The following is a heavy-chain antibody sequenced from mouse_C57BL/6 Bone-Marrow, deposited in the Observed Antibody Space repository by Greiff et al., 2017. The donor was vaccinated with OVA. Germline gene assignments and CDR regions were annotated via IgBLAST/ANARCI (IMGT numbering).Heavy chain of an antibody. CDR1: GYTFTSYW. Sequence: QVQLQQPGAELVRPGSSVKLSCKASGYTFTSYWMHWVKQRPIPGLEWIGNIDPSDSETHYNQKFKDKATLTVDKSSSTAYMQLSSLTSEDSAVYDLSTYYSNYFSWFAYWGQGTLVTVSA. D-gene: IGHD2-5*01. V-gene: IGHV1-52*01. J-gene: IGHJ3*01. CDR3: STYYSNYFSWFAY. CDR2: IDPSDSET.